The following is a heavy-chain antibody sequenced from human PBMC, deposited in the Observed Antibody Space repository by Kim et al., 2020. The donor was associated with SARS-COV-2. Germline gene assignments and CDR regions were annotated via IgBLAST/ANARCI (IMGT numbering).Heavy chain of an antibody. Sequence: SETLSLTCTVSGGSISSYYWSWIRQPPGKGLEWIGYIYYSGSTNYNPSLKSRVTISVDTSKNQFSLKLSSVTAADTAVYYCARKNYGDYENYFDYWGQGTLVTVSS. D-gene: IGHD4-17*01. J-gene: IGHJ4*02. CDR3: ARKNYGDYENYFDY. CDR2: IYYSGST. V-gene: IGHV4-59*08. CDR1: GGSISSYY.